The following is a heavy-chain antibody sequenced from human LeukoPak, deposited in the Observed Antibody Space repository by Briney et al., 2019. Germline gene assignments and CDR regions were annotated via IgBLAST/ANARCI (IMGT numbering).Heavy chain of an antibody. V-gene: IGHV1-2*02. J-gene: IGHJ4*02. Sequence: GASVKVSCKASGYTFTGYYMHWVRRAPGQGLEWMGWINPNSGGTNYAQKFQGRVTMTRDTSISTAYMELSRLRSDDTAVYYCARARGYSGYDLYYFDYWGQGTLVTISS. D-gene: IGHD5-12*01. CDR2: INPNSGGT. CDR3: ARARGYSGYDLYYFDY. CDR1: GYTFTGYY.